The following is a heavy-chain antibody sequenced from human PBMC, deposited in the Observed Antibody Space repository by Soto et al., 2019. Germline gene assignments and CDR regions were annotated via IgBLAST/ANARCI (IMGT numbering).Heavy chain of an antibody. CDR2: ISYDGSNK. CDR3: AKHSTPQDPLAI. J-gene: IGHJ3*02. CDR1: GFTFSSYG. Sequence: GSLRLSCAASGFTFSSYGMHWVRQAPGKGLEWVAVISYDGSNKYYADSVKGRFTISRDNSKNTLYLQMNSLRAEDTAVYYCAKHSTPQDPLAIWGQGTLVTVSS. V-gene: IGHV3-30*18.